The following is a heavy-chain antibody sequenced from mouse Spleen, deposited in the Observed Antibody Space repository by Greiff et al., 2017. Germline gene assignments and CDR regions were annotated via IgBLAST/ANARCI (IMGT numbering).Heavy chain of an antibody. Sequence: VKVVESGPGLVQPSQSLSITCTVSGFSLTSYGVHWVRQSPGKGLEWLGVIWSGGSTDYNAAFISRLSISKDNSKSQVFFKMNSLQADDTAIYYCASYYRYDRAWFAYWGQGTLVTVSA. J-gene: IGHJ3*01. V-gene: IGHV2-2*01. CDR2: IWSGGST. D-gene: IGHD2-14*01. CDR3: ASYYRYDRAWFAY. CDR1: GFSLTSYG.